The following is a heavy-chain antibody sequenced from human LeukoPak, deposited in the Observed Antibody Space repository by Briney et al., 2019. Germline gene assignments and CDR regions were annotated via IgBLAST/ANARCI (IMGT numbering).Heavy chain of an antibody. CDR1: GYSITSGYY. CDR2: IYHSGST. CDR3: ARRYSNYFFDY. D-gene: IGHD4-11*01. Sequence: SETLSLTCAVSGYSITSGYYWAWIRQPPGKGLQWIGNIYHSGSTYYNPSLKSRVTISVDTSKNQFSLKLSSVTAADTAVYYCARRYSNYFFDYWGQGTLVTVSS. V-gene: IGHV4-38-2*01. J-gene: IGHJ4*02.